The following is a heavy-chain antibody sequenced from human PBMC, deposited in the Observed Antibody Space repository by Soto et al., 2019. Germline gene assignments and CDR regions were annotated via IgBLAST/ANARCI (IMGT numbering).Heavy chain of an antibody. CDR2: INQDESQK. D-gene: IGHD1-26*01. CDR3: GRDSGTFHIDY. V-gene: IGHV3-7*04. Sequence: PGGSLRLSCSVSGFTFNNYWLTWVRQAPGKGLEWVANINQDESQKYYADSVKGRFVISRDNIKNSLYLQMNSLRVEDSAIYYCGRDSGTFHIDYWGQGTLVTISS. CDR1: GFTFNNYW. J-gene: IGHJ4*02.